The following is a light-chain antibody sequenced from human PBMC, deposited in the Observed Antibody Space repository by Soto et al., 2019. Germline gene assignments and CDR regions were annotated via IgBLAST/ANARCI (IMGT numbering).Light chain of an antibody. J-gene: IGKJ1*01. CDR3: MHSIDWPTWT. Sequence: DVVVTQSPLSLSVTLGQPASISCRSSRSLVFSDGNTYLHWFHQRPGQSPRRLIENVSKRDSGVPHRFTGSGSGTDFTLEISSVEAEDVGMYYCMHSIDWPTWTFGQGTKVEIK. CDR2: NVS. CDR1: RSLVFSDGNTY. V-gene: IGKV2-30*01.